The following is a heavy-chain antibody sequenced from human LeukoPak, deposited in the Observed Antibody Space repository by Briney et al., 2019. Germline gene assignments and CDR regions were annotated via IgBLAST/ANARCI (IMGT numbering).Heavy chain of an antibody. D-gene: IGHD2-2*01. V-gene: IGHV3-7*01. CDR2: IRQDGIKT. J-gene: IGHJ4*01. CDR3: ARGCGRASWPYFFDS. Sequence: GGSLSLLWEPSGSIFSTYWMSWVRQAPGEWLGWVASIRQDGIKTHHVDSVKGRFTISRDNVKNSLYLQLNSLRAEDTAVYFCARGCGRASWPYFFDSWGHGSLVSVSS. CDR1: GSIFSTYW.